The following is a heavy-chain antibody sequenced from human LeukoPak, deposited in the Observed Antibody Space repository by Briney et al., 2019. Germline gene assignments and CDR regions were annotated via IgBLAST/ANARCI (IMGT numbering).Heavy chain of an antibody. V-gene: IGHV3-23*01. CDR2: ISGSGGST. CDR1: GFTFSSYG. J-gene: IGHJ6*03. D-gene: IGHD4-11*01. Sequence: GGTLTLSCAASGFTFSSYGMSWVRQAPGKGLEWVSAISGSGGSTYYADSVKGRFTISRDNSKNTLYLQMNSLRAEDTAVYFCARGRVSSSTWYSTYYYFFYMDFWGKGTTVTVSS. CDR3: ARGRVSSSTWYSTYYYFFYMDF.